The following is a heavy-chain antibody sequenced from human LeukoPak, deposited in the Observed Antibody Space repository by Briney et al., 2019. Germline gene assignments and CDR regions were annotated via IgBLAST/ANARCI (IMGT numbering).Heavy chain of an antibody. D-gene: IGHD3-10*01. CDR1: GGTFSSYA. V-gene: IGHV1-69*06. CDR3: ARVLSGRGSPYDYYYYMDV. J-gene: IGHJ6*03. Sequence: ASVKVSCKASGGTFSSYAISWVRQAPGQGLEWMGGIIPIFGTANYAQKFQGRVTITADKSTSTAYMELSSLRSEDTAVYYCARVLSGRGSPYDYYYYMDVWGKGTTITISS. CDR2: IIPIFGTA.